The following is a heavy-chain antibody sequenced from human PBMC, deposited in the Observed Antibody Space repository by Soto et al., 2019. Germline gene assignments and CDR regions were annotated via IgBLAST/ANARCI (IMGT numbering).Heavy chain of an antibody. CDR1: GFSLSTSGVG. CDR2: IYWDDDK. CDR3: AHRPSYCSGGSCYSGFDY. D-gene: IGHD2-15*01. Sequence: QITLKESGPTLVKPTQTLTLTCTFSGFSLSTSGVGVGWIRQPPGKALEWLALIYWDDDKRYSPSLKSRLTITKDTSKNQVVLTLTNMDPVDTATYYCAHRPSYCSGGSCYSGFDYWGQGTLVTVSS. J-gene: IGHJ4*02. V-gene: IGHV2-5*02.